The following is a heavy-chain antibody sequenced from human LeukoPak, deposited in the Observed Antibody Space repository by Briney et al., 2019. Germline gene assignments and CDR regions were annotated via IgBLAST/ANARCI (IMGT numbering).Heavy chain of an antibody. CDR3: ARDTAGGSYSPDY. CDR1: GFTFSSYS. CDR2: ISSSSSII. Sequence: GGSLRLSCAASGFTFSSYSMNWVRQAPGKGLEWVAYISSSSSIIYYADSVKGRFTISRDYAKSSLYLQMSSLRAEDTAVYYCARDTAGGSYSPDYWGQGTLVTVSS. V-gene: IGHV3-48*01. D-gene: IGHD1-26*01. J-gene: IGHJ4*02.